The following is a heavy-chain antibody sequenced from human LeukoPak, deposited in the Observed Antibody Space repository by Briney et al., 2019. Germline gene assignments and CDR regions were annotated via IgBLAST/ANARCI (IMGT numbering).Heavy chain of an antibody. J-gene: IGHJ4*01. CDR1: GFTFSDYG. D-gene: IGHD4-17*01. Sequence: GGSLRLSCAASGFTFSDYGIHWVRQAPGKGLEWVAFIRYDGSNKYYADSVKGRFTISRDNAKNSLYLQLNSLRPEDTALYYCSAEPRSLLYWGHGTLVTVSS. CDR3: SAEPRSLLY. V-gene: IGHV3-30*02. CDR2: IRYDGSNK.